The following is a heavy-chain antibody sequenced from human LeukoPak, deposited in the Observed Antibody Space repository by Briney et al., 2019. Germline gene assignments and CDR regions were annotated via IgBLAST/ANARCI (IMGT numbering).Heavy chain of an antibody. V-gene: IGHV4-34*01. J-gene: IGHJ6*03. CDR3: ARTPYSSSPLYYYYYMDV. D-gene: IGHD6-13*01. CDR1: GGSFGGYY. CDR2: ITDSGST. Sequence: SETLSLTCAVYGGSFGGYYWSWIRQPPGKGLEWIGEITDSGSTNYNPSLKSRVTISVDTSKNQFSLKLSSVTAADTAVYYCARTPYSSSPLYYYYYMDVWGKGTTVTVSS.